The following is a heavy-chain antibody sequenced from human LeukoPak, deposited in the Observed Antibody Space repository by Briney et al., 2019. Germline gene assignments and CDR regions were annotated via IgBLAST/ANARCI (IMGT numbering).Heavy chain of an antibody. CDR3: AKVTKRYYDFWSGYLPPYYYTDV. D-gene: IGHD3-3*01. J-gene: IGHJ6*03. CDR1: GFTFSSYG. V-gene: IGHV3-33*06. Sequence: GRSLRLSCAASGFTFSSYGMHWVRQAPGKGLEWVAVIWYDGSNKYYADSVKGRFTISRDNSKNTLYLQMNSLRAEDTAVYYCAKVTKRYYDFWSGYLPPYYYTDVWGKGTTVTVSS. CDR2: IWYDGSNK.